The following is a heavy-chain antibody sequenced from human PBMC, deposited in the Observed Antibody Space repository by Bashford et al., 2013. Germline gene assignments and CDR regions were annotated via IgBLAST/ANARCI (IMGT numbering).Heavy chain of an antibody. CDR3: ARDNYYFDNSGSLSSTFDF. D-gene: IGHD3-22*01. J-gene: IGHJ4*02. CDR1: GGSVSSSYYY. CDR2: LLHWEH. V-gene: IGHV4-61*01. Sequence: TLSLTCSVSGGSVSSSYYYWSWIRQPPREGTGVDWGFLLHWEHHLQPSLKSRVTISIDTSKNQFSLKLSSVTAADTAVYYCARDNYYFDNSGSLSSTFDFWGPGTLVTVSS.